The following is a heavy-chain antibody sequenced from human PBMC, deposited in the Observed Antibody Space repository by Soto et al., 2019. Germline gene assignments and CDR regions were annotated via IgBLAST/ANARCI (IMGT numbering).Heavy chain of an antibody. D-gene: IGHD3-22*01. CDR1: GFTFGDYA. J-gene: IGHJ4*02. Sequence: SLRLSCTASGFTFGDYAMSWVRQAPGKGLEWVGFIRSKAYGGTTEYAASVKGRFTISRDDSKSIAYLQMNSLKTEDTAVYYCTRDTFTYYYDSSGYFPDYWGQGTLVTVSS. CDR2: IRSKAYGGTT. CDR3: TRDTFTYYYDSSGYFPDY. V-gene: IGHV3-49*04.